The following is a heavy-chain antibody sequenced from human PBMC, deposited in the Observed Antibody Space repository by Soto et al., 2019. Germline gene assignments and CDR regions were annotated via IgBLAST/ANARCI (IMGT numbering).Heavy chain of an antibody. CDR3: ARDRGSYFDY. D-gene: IGHD3-16*01. J-gene: IGHJ4*02. CDR1: GFSFTTYA. Sequence: QVHLVESGGGVVQPGRSLTLSCAASGFSFTTYAMQWVRQAAGTGLEGVAVISYDGSDKYYADSVNGRFTISRDNSNNTVSLQMNSLRADDTAVYYCARDRGSYFDYWGQGTLVTVSS. V-gene: IGHV3-30-3*01. CDR2: ISYDGSDK.